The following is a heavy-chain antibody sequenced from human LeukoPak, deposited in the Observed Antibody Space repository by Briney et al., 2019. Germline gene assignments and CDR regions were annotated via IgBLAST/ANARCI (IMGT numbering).Heavy chain of an antibody. CDR3: ARDGYNSYYYYYYGMDV. V-gene: IGHV1-18*01. CDR2: ISTYNGNT. D-gene: IGHD5-24*01. Sequence: GASVKVSCKASGYTFTTYGISWVRQAPGQGLEWMGWISTYNGNTNYAQKFQGRVTMTTDTSTSIGYMELRSLRSDDTAVYYCARDGYNSYYYYYYGMDVWGQGTTVTVSS. CDR1: GYTFTTYG. J-gene: IGHJ6*02.